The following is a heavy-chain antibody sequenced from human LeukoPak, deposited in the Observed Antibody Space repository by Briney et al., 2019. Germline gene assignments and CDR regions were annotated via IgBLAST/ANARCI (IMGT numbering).Heavy chain of an antibody. Sequence: GASVKVSCKASGYTFTGYYMHWVRQAPGQGLEWMGWINPNSGGTNYAQKFQGWVTMTRDTSISTAYMELSRLRSDDTAVYYCARRGAAGMSVLWFDPWGQGTLVTVSS. V-gene: IGHV1-2*04. D-gene: IGHD6-13*01. CDR1: GYTFTGYY. CDR3: ARRGAAGMSVLWFDP. CDR2: INPNSGGT. J-gene: IGHJ5*02.